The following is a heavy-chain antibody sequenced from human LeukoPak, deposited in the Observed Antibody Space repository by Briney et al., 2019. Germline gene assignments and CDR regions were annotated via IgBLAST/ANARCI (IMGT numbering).Heavy chain of an antibody. J-gene: IGHJ4*02. Sequence: PGGSLRLSCAASGFTVSSNYMSWVRQAPGKGLEWVSAISGSGGSTYYADSVKGRFTISRDNSKNTLYLQMNSLRAEDTAVYYCAKRRDTVVVPAAIDYWGQGTLVTVSS. D-gene: IGHD2-2*01. CDR2: ISGSGGST. CDR1: GFTVSSNY. V-gene: IGHV3-23*01. CDR3: AKRRDTVVVPAAIDY.